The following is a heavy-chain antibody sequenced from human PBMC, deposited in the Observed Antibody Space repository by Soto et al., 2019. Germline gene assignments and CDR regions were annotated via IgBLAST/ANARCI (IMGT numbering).Heavy chain of an antibody. CDR1: GFTFSSYS. CDR2: ISSSSSTI. J-gene: IGHJ3*02. CDR3: ARDRAGWNGGLDAFDI. V-gene: IGHV3-48*01. Sequence: HPGGSLRLSCAASGFTFSSYSMNWVRQAPGKGLEWVSYISSSSSTIYYADSVKGRFTISRDNAKNSLYLQMNSLSAEDTAVYYCARDRAGWNGGLDAFDIWGKGTMVTVSS. D-gene: IGHD1-1*01.